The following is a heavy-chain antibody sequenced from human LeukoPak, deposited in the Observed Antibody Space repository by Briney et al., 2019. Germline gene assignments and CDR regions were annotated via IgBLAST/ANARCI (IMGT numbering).Heavy chain of an antibody. D-gene: IGHD3-22*01. J-gene: IGHJ4*02. CDR3: VKDSQPTYYYDSSGHFDY. CDR2: ISGSGGST. CDR1: GFTFSSYA. V-gene: IGHV3-23*01. Sequence: GGSLRLSCAAAGFTFSSYAMSWVRQAPGKGLEWVSAISGSGGSTYYADSVKGRFTISRDNSKNTLYLQMNSLRAEDTAVYYCVKDSQPTYYYDSSGHFDYWGQGTLVTVSS.